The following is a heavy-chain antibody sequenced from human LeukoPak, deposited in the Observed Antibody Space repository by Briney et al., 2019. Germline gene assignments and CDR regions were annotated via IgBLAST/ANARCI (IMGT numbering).Heavy chain of an antibody. CDR1: GFIFTDFS. CDR3: ARGPPLFDP. J-gene: IGHJ5*02. Sequence: GGPMSLSCAASGFIFTDFSMHWVRQGPGKELVWVARISGDGRATTYADSVKGGFTTSRDNTSSTAFLQMKRLRAEDTGIYYCARGPPLFDPWGQGTLFAASS. V-gene: IGHV3-74*01. CDR2: ISGDGRAT.